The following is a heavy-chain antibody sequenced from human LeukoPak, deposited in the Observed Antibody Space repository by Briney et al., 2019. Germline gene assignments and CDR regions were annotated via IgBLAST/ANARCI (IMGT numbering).Heavy chain of an antibody. CDR1: GYSFTIYW. Sequence: GESLQISCKGSGYSFTIYWIGWVRPKPGEGLEWMGIINPGGSDTRYSPSFQGHVTISADKSISTAYLQWSSLKASDTAMYYCARQDVASTGTTYYYAMDVWGQGTTVTVSS. CDR3: ARQDVASTGTTYYYAMDV. D-gene: IGHD1/OR15-1a*01. V-gene: IGHV5-51*01. J-gene: IGHJ6*02. CDR2: INPGGSDT.